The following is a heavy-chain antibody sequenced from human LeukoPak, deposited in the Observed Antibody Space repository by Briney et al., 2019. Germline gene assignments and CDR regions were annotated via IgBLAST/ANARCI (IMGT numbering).Heavy chain of an antibody. D-gene: IGHD5-18*01. CDR2: VSAYHGNK. V-gene: IGHV1-18*01. CDR1: GYTFTSYG. CDR3: ARELRGYSYGYSRYFDY. J-gene: IGHJ4*02. Sequence: GASVKVSCKASGYTFTSYGISWVRQAPGQGLEWMGWVSAYHGNKNYAQKPQGRVTMTTATSTSTAYMELRSLRSDDTAVYYCARELRGYSYGYSRYFDYWGQGTLVTVSS.